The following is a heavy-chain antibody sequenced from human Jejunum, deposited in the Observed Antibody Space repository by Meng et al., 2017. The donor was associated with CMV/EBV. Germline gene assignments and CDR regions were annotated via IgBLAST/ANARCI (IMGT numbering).Heavy chain of an antibody. D-gene: IGHD6-19*01. CDR3: AREDSSGWVFDY. CDR2: IATGDRFGARTT. J-gene: IGHJ4*02. Sequence: FTSYEFNWVRQAPGKGLEWVSYIATGDRFGARTTYYADSVKGRFTISRDDAKNSLYLQMNSLRAEDTAVYYCAREDSSGWVFDYWGQGTLVTVSS. CDR1: FTSYE. V-gene: IGHV3-48*03.